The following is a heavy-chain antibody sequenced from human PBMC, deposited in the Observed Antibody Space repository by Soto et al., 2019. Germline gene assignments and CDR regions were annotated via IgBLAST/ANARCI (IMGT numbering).Heavy chain of an antibody. D-gene: IGHD6-19*01. CDR2: IKKRADGGTA. CDR1: GFTFSNAW. V-gene: IGHV3-15*01. CDR3: GKERRGSGWFVCDY. J-gene: IGHJ4*02. Sequence: EVQLVESGGGLVQPGGSLRLSCAASGFTFSNAWMNWVRQAPGKGLEWIGRIKKRADGGTADHATPVKGRFTISRDNSRDTLYLQMNSLRADDTAVYYCGKERRGSGWFVCDYWGQGELVTVSS.